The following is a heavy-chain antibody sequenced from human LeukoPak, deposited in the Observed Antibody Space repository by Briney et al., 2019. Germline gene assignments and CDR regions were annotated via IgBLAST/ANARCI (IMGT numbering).Heavy chain of an antibody. D-gene: IGHD3-10*01. Sequence: TSETLSLTCTVSGGSISSSSYYWGWIRQPPGKGLEWIGSIYYSGSTNYNPSLKSRVTISVDTSKNQFSLKLSSVTAADTAVYYCARSMVRGVIMGNWFDPWGQGTLVTVSS. V-gene: IGHV4-39*07. CDR1: GGSISSSSYY. CDR2: IYYSGST. J-gene: IGHJ5*02. CDR3: ARSMVRGVIMGNWFDP.